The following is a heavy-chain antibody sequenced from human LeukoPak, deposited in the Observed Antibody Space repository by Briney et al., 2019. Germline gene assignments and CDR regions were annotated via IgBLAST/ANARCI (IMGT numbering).Heavy chain of an antibody. J-gene: IGHJ4*02. CDR3: ARAAVAGDFFDY. V-gene: IGHV4-61*01. Sequence: SETLSLTCTVSGGSLSSDSYYWTWIRQPPGKGLEWIGYIYYSGGTNYNPSLKSRLTISLDTSKNQFSLKVNSVTTADTAVYYCARAAVAGDFFDYWGQGTLVTVSS. D-gene: IGHD6-19*01. CDR1: GGSLSSDSYY. CDR2: IYYSGGT.